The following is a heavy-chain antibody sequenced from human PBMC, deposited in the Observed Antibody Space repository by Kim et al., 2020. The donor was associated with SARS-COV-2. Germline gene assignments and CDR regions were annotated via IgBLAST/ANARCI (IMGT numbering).Heavy chain of an antibody. CDR1: GGSFSGYY. CDR2: INHSGST. D-gene: IGHD5-18*01. Sequence: SETLSLTCAVYGGSFSGYYWSWIRQPPGKGLEWIGEINHSGSTNYNPSLKSRVTISVDTSKNQFSLKLSSVTAADTAVYYCARDRRGLWSNYYYYGMDVWGQGTTVTVSS. CDR3: ARDRRGLWSNYYYYGMDV. V-gene: IGHV4-34*01. J-gene: IGHJ6*02.